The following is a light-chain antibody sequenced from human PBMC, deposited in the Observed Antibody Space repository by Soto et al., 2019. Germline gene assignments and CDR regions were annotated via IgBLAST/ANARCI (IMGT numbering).Light chain of an antibody. CDR2: AAS. CDR1: QSMRRY. Sequence: DIPMTQSPSSLSSSVGDRVTITCRASQSMRRYLNWYQQKPGKAPKLLIYAASSLQSGVPSRFSGSGSGTDFTLTISSLQPEDFATYYCQQSYRTRYTFGQGTKLEIK. V-gene: IGKV1-39*01. J-gene: IGKJ2*01. CDR3: QQSYRTRYT.